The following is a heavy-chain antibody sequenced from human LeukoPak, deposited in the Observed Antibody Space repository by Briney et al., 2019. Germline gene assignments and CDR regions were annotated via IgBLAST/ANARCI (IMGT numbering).Heavy chain of an antibody. D-gene: IGHD1-14*01. CDR2: INHSGST. V-gene: IGHV4-34*01. J-gene: IGHJ4*02. CDR1: GDSLSGYY. CDR3: ATNVPGTTYFDP. Sequence: KTSETLSLTSAVYGDSLSGYYWTWIRQPPGKGLEWIGEINHSGSTNYNPSLKSRATISVDTSKNQFSLNLTPVTAADTAIYYCATNVPGTTYFDPWGQGTLVTVSP.